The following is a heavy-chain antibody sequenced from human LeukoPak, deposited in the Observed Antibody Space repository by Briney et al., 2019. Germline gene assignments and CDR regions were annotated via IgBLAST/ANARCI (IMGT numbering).Heavy chain of an antibody. CDR2: INHSGST. V-gene: IGHV4-34*01. CDR3: ARYSNSIFGVVKVFDY. J-gene: IGHJ4*02. CDR1: GGSFSGYY. Sequence: SETLSLTCAVYGGSFSGYYWSWIRQPPGKGLEWLGEINHSGSTNYNPSLKSRVTISVATSKNQFSLKLSSVTAADTAVYYCARYSNSIFGVVKVFDYWGQGTLVTVSS. D-gene: IGHD3-3*01.